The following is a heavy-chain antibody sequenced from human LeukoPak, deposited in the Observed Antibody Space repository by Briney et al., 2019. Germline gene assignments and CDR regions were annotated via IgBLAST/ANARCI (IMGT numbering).Heavy chain of an antibody. J-gene: IGHJ3*02. Sequence: SETLSLTCTVSGGSISSYYWSWIRQPPGKGLEWIGYIYYSGSTNYNPSLKSRVTISVDTSKNQFSLKLSSVTAADTVVYYCARRKRSYGSGNSAFDIWGQGTMVTVSS. CDR3: ARRKRSYGSGNSAFDI. V-gene: IGHV4-59*08. CDR1: GGSISSYY. CDR2: IYYSGST. D-gene: IGHD3-10*01.